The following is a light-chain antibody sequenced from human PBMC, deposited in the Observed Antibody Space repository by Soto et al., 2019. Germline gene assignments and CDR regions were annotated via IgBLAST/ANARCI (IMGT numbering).Light chain of an antibody. J-gene: IGKJ5*01. Sequence: EIVMTQSPATLSVSPGERATLSCRASQSVRSSVAWYQQKPGLAPTLLISDASSRASGVPDRFTGGGSGTDFTLTIRRLEPEDFALYYCQQYAGSPITFGQGTRLEIK. CDR2: DAS. V-gene: IGKV3D-20*01. CDR1: QSVRSS. CDR3: QQYAGSPIT.